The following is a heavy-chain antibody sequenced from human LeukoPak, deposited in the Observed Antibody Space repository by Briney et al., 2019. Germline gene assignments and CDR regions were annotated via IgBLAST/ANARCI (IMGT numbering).Heavy chain of an antibody. D-gene: IGHD6-13*01. CDR1: GFPVSSNH. Sequence: GGSLRLSCAASGFPVSSNHMSWVRQAPGKGLEWVSSISRSATTIYYADSVKGRFTIPRDNAKNPLYLQMNSLRAEDTAVYYCARVGVFSSSWLLHWGQGTLVTVSS. CDR2: ISRSATTI. V-gene: IGHV3-48*03. J-gene: IGHJ4*02. CDR3: ARVGVFSSSWLLH.